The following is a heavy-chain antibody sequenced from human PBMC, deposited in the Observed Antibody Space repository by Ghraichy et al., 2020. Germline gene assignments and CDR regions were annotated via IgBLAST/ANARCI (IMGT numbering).Heavy chain of an antibody. Sequence: ASVKVSCKASGYTFTAYYIHWVRQAPGQGLEWMGRINPNIGGTNYTQKFQGRVTMTRDTSISTAYMELSRLRSDDAAVYFCARLITISGPWHYALDAWGQRPTVTVS. CDR3: ARLITISGPWHYALDA. V-gene: IGHV1-2*02. D-gene: IGHD3-3*01. CDR2: INPNIGGT. CDR1: GYTFTAYY. J-gene: IGHJ6*02.